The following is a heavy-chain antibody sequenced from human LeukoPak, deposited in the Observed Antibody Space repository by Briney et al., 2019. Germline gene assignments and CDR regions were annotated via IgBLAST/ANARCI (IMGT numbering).Heavy chain of an antibody. D-gene: IGHD3-9*01. Sequence: ASVKVSCKASGYTFTNYGISWVRQAPGQGLEWMGWISGYNANTNYVQNFQGRVTMSVDTSTTTAYMELRSLRSDDTAVYYCARGGDISMNHFDYWGQGTLVTVSS. CDR3: ARGGDISMNHFDY. V-gene: IGHV1-18*01. J-gene: IGHJ4*02. CDR1: GYTFTNYG. CDR2: ISGYNANT.